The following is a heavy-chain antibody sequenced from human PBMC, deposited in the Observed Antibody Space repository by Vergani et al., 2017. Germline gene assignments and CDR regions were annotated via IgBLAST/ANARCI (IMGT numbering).Heavy chain of an antibody. Sequence: QVQLVQSGAEVKKPGASVTVSCKASGYTFTGYYMHWVRQAPGQGLEWMGWINPNSGGTNYAQKFQGRVTMTRDTSISTAYMELSRLRSDDTAVYYCARDGPGPNCRSTSCHYYYYYYMDVWGKGTTVSVSS. CDR1: GYTFTGYY. J-gene: IGHJ6*03. CDR3: ARDGPGPNCRSTSCHYYYYYYMDV. CDR2: INPNSGGT. V-gene: IGHV1-2*02. D-gene: IGHD2-2*01.